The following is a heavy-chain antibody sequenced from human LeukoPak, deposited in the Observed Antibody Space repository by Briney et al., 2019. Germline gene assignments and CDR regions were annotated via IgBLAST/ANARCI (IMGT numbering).Heavy chain of an antibody. D-gene: IGHD3-22*01. V-gene: IGHV4-4*02. CDR3: ARGQWLPVFDF. CDR2: IYHSGST. J-gene: IGHJ4*02. CDR1: GGSISSSNW. Sequence: PSGTLSLTCAVSGGSISSSNWWSWVRQPPGKGLEWIGEIYHSGSTYYNPSLKSRVTISVDTSKNQFSLKLSSVTAADTAVYYCARGQWLPVFDFWGQGTLVTVSS.